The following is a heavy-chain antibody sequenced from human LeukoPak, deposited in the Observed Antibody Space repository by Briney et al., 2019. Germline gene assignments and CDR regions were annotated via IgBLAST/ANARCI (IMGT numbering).Heavy chain of an antibody. CDR2: ISRTGDST. D-gene: IGHD6-6*01. V-gene: IGHV3-23*01. CDR1: GFAFSTYA. CDR3: AFSKYTYDYAMDV. J-gene: IGHJ6*02. Sequence: GGSLRLSCAASGFAFSTYAMIWVRQTPGKGLEWVSHISRTGDSTIYGDAVKGRLTISRDNSKNVLNLQMNSLRAEDTAVYYCAFSKYTYDYAMDVWGQGTTVTVSS.